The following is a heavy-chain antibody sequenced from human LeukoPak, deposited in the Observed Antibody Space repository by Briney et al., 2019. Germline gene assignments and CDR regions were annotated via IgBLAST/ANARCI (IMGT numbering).Heavy chain of an antibody. Sequence: GASVKVSCKASGYTLTHSDINWVRQAPGQGLEWMAWMNTNTGNTGFAQKLQGRVTLTMDTSITTAYMEVTGLRSEDTAVYYCVAMLYWGQGTPVTVSS. V-gene: IGHV1-8*01. CDR3: VAMLY. CDR2: MNTNTGNT. D-gene: IGHD3-16*01. CDR1: GYTLTHSD. J-gene: IGHJ4*02.